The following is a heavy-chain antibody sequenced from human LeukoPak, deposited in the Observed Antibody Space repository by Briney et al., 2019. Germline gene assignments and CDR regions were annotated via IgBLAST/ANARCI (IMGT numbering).Heavy chain of an antibody. CDR3: ASSDPSLIAFDY. D-gene: IGHD3-22*01. CDR2: IYYSGST. J-gene: IGHJ4*02. Sequence: SETLSLTCTVSGGSISSSSYYWGWIRQPPGKGLEWIGSIYYSGSTYYNPSLKSRVTISVDTSKNQFSLKLSSVTAADTAVYYCASSDPSLIAFDYWGQGNLVTVSS. CDR1: GGSISSSSYY. V-gene: IGHV4-39*01.